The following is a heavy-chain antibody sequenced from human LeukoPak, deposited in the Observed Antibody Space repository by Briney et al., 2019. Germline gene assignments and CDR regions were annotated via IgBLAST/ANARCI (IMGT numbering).Heavy chain of an antibody. CDR3: ARAIRSIAARFDY. J-gene: IGHJ4*02. V-gene: IGHV3-7*01. CDR1: GFTFSSYW. D-gene: IGHD6-6*01. CDR2: IKQDGSEK. Sequence: GGSLRLSCAASGFTFSSYWMSWVRQAPGKGLEWVANIKQDGSEKYYVDSVKGRFTISRDNAKNSLYLQMNSLRAEDTAVYYCARAIRSIAARFDYWGQGTLVTVSS.